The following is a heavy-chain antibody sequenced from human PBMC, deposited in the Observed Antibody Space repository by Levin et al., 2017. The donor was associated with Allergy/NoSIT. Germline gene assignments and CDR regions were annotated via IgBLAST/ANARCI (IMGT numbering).Heavy chain of an antibody. CDR2: IYPVDSDT. CDR3: ARLNWFGEMDSGSPNPVCDY. V-gene: IGHV5-51*01. Sequence: GESLKISCKGSGYRFSNFWIGWVRQMPGKGLEWMGIIYPVDSDTKYSPSFRGQVTISADQSISPASLQWSSLRASDTAMYYCARLNWFGEMDSGSPNPVCDYWGQGTLVTVSS. J-gene: IGHJ4*02. D-gene: IGHD3-10*01. CDR1: GYRFSNFW.